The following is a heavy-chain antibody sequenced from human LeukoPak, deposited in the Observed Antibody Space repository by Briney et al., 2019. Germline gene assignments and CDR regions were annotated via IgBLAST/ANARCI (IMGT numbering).Heavy chain of an antibody. J-gene: IGHJ4*02. Sequence: PSQTLSLTCAISGGSISSSNWWTWVRQPPGKGLEWVGEIYLRGNTNYNPSLESRVTISVDESKTQLSLRLESVTAADTAVYYCARGTITTVTDSWGPGTLVTVSS. D-gene: IGHD4-17*01. V-gene: IGHV4-4*02. CDR1: GGSISSSNW. CDR3: ARGTITTVTDS. CDR2: IYLRGNT.